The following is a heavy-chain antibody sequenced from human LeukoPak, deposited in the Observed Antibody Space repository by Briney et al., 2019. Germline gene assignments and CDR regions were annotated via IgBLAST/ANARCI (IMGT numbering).Heavy chain of an antibody. Sequence: GGSLRLSCAASGFTFSSNWRYWVRQAPGKGLVWVSRISTDVDATTNADSVKGRFTISRDNAKNTLYLQMNRLRAADTAMYYCARGRWGSSDIWGRGNLVTVSS. CDR2: ISTDVDAT. D-gene: IGHD4-23*01. J-gene: IGHJ2*01. V-gene: IGHV3-74*03. CDR3: ARGRWGSSDI. CDR1: GFTFSSNW.